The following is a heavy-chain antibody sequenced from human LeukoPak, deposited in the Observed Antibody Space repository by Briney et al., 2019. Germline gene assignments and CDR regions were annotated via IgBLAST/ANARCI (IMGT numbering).Heavy chain of an antibody. CDR1: GFTFSSYS. CDR2: ISSSSSTI. Sequence: GGSLRLSCAASGFTFSSYSMNWVRQAPGKGLEWVSYISSSSSTIYYADPVKDRSTISRDNAKNSLYLQMNSLREEDTAVYYCARVATSRYDILTGYYTGARTLDYWGQGTLVTVSS. CDR3: ARVATSRYDILTGYYTGARTLDY. V-gene: IGHV3-48*02. D-gene: IGHD3-9*01. J-gene: IGHJ4*02.